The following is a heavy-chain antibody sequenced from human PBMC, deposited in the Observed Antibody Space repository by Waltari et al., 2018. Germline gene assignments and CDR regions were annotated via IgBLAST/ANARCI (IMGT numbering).Heavy chain of an antibody. V-gene: IGHV3-30*02. Sequence: QVQLVESGGGVVQPGGSLRLSCAASGFTFSSYGMHWFRQAPGKGLEWLAFIRYDGSNKYYADSVKGRFTISRDNSKNTLYLQMNSLRAEDTAVYYCARESPGIAVAGTNWFDPWGQGTLVTVSS. CDR2: IRYDGSNK. J-gene: IGHJ5*02. CDR1: GFTFSSYG. D-gene: IGHD6-19*01. CDR3: ARESPGIAVAGTNWFDP.